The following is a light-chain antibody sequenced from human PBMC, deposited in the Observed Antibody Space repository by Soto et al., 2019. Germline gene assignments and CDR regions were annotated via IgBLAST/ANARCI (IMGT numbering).Light chain of an antibody. V-gene: IGKV1-5*03. Sequence: DIQMTQSPSTLSASVGDRVTITCRASQSISSWLAWYQQKPGTAPNLLIYKASTLQSGVPSRFSGSGSGTEFTLTISSLQPDDSATYYCQQYSDNWTFGHGTK. J-gene: IGKJ1*01. CDR2: KAS. CDR3: QQYSDNWT. CDR1: QSISSW.